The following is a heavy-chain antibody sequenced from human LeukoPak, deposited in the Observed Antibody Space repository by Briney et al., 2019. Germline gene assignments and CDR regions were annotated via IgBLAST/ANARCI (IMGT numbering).Heavy chain of an antibody. J-gene: IGHJ6*03. Sequence: GESLKISCKGSGYSFTSYWIGWVRQMPGKGLEWMGIIYPGDSDTRYSPSFQGQVTISADKSISTAYLQWSSLKASDTAMYYCAGQRGVRGVIISGYYYYYMDVWGKGTTVTVSS. CDR2: IYPGDSDT. V-gene: IGHV5-51*01. CDR1: GYSFTSYW. D-gene: IGHD3-10*01. CDR3: AGQRGVRGVIISGYYYYYMDV.